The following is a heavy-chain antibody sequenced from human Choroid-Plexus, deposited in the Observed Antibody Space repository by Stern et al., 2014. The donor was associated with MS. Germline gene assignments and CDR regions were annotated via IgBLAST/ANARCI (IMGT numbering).Heavy chain of an antibody. CDR1: GFTFSNFG. CDR3: AKDRQWSTYFFDY. CDR2: ISYDGSDK. J-gene: IGHJ4*02. Sequence: VQLVESGGGVAQPGRPLILSCAASGFTFSNFGMHLVRQAPGKGLEWGALISYDGSDKYYADSVKGRFTILRDNSKNTLYMHMNSLRAEDTAVYYCAKDRQWSTYFFDYWGQGSLVTVSS. D-gene: IGHD2-15*01. V-gene: IGHV3-30*18.